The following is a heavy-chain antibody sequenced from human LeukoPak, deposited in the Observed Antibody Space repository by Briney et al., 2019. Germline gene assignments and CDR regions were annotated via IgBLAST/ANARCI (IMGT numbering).Heavy chain of an antibody. J-gene: IGHJ4*02. CDR2: INPSGGST. D-gene: IGHD5-12*01. CDR1: GYTFTSYY. Sequence: ASVKVSCTASGYTFTSYYMHWVRQAPGQGLEWMGIINPSGGSTSYAQKFQGRVTMTRDTSTSTVYMELSSLRSEDTAVYYCARVLRGYSGYDLTFDYWGQGTLVTVSS. V-gene: IGHV1-46*01. CDR3: ARVLRGYSGYDLTFDY.